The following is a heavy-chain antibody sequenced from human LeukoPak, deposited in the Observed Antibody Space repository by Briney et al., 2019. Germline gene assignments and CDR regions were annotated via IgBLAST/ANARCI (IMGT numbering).Heavy chain of an antibody. CDR1: GGSISNYY. J-gene: IGHJ4*02. CDR3: ARQAAANSIDY. D-gene: IGHD2-2*01. V-gene: IGHV4-59*08. Sequence: SETLTLTCTVSGGSISNYYWSWIRQPPGKGLEWIGYINYSGSTTYNPSLKSRVTISVDTSKNQFSLKLTSATAADTAVYYCARQAAANSIDYWGQGTVVTVSS. CDR2: INYSGST.